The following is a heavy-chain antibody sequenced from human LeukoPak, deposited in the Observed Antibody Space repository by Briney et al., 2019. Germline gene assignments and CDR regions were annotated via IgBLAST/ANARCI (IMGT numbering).Heavy chain of an antibody. CDR1: GFTVSSNY. J-gene: IGHJ3*02. CDR2: ISYDGGNK. Sequence: GGSLRLSCAASGFTVSSNYMSWVRQAPGKGLEWVAVISYDGGNKYYADSVKGRFTISRDNSKNTLYLQMNSLRAEDTAVYYCANGEVVVAATTRRGDAFDIWGQGTMVTVSS. D-gene: IGHD2-15*01. CDR3: ANGEVVVAATTRRGDAFDI. V-gene: IGHV3-30*18.